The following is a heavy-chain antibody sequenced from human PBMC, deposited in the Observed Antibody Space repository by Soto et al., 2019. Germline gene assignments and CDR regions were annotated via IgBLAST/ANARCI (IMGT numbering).Heavy chain of an antibody. V-gene: IGHV3-23*01. J-gene: IGHJ3*01. D-gene: IGHD3-22*01. Sequence: GALRLSCAASGFTFSSYAMSWVRQAPGKGLDWVSAISGSAGSTYYADSVKGRFTISRGNSKNTLYLQMNSLRAEDTAVYYCARDQLYYNDISGRPLNAFDVWGQGTMVTVSS. CDR1: GFTFSSYA. CDR3: ARDQLYYNDISGRPLNAFDV. CDR2: ISGSAGST.